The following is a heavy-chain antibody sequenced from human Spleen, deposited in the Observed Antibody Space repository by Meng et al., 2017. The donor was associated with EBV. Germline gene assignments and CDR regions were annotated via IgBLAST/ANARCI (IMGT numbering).Heavy chain of an antibody. CDR3: ARDYGSFTDS. J-gene: IGHJ4*02. Sequence: QGHLVQAGAGVKKPGASEKVSCKASGFTFTGYVISWVRQAPGQGLEWMGWITVYSGDTNYAQNFQDRVTMTTDTSTNTAYLELRSLRSDDTAVYYCARDYGSFTDSWGQGTLVTVSS. V-gene: IGHV1-18*01. CDR1: GFTFTGYV. D-gene: IGHD3-10*01. CDR2: ITVYSGDT.